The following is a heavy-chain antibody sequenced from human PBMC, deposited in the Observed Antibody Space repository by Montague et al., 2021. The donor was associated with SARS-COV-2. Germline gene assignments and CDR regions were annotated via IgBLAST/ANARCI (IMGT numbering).Heavy chain of an antibody. CDR1: GGTISTDNLYWY. D-gene: IGHD1-14*01. V-gene: IGHV4-39*01. CDR3: ARHVSNRRAAVDYFYD. Sequence: SETLSLTCLVSGGTISTDNLYWYWAWIRQPPGKGLEWIGSIFHNGDSYYNPSLNTRVTISIDTSRNHFSLSLTSVTAPDTAVYYCARHVSNRRAAVDYFYDWGQGTPVTVSS. J-gene: IGHJ4*02. CDR2: IFHNGDS.